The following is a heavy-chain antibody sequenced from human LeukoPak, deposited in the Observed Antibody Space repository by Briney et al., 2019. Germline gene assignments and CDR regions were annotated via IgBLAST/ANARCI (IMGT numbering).Heavy chain of an antibody. D-gene: IGHD6-19*01. CDR3: AKSGGGYSSGWFY. Sequence: PGGSLRLSCAASGFTFSRYGMHWVRQAPGKGLEWVAVISYDGSNKYYADSVKGRFTISGDNSKNTLYLQMNSLRAEDTAVYYCAKSGGGYSSGWFYWGQGTLVTVSS. V-gene: IGHV3-30*18. CDR2: ISYDGSNK. J-gene: IGHJ4*02. CDR1: GFTFSRYG.